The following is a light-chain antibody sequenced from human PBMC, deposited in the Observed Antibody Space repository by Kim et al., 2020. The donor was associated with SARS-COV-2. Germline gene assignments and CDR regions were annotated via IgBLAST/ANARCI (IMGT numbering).Light chain of an antibody. CDR3: QQSYSTVYT. CDR1: QNIALS. V-gene: IGKV1-39*01. J-gene: IGKJ2*01. CDR2: AAS. Sequence: DIQMTQSPSSLSASVGDRVIITCRASQNIALSLNRYQQKPGKAPNLLIYAASSLQPGVPLKFSGSGSGTEFTLTISSLEPEDFATYYCQQSYSTVYTFGQGTKLEI.